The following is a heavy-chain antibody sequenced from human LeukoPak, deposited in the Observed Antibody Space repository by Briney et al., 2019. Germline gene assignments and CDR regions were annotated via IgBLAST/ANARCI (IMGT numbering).Heavy chain of an antibody. Sequence: SGPTLVKPTQTLTLTCTFSGFSLSTSGVGVGWIRQPPGKALEWLALIYWNDDKRYSPSLKSRLTITKDTSKNQVVLTMTNMDXXXXXXXYCXXXPGFGELIGGGPRKYYFDYWGQGTLVTVSS. D-gene: IGHD3-10*01. CDR1: GFSLSTSGVG. CDR2: IYWNDDK. J-gene: IGHJ4*02. CDR3: XXXPGFGELIGGGPRKYYFDY. V-gene: IGHV2-5*01.